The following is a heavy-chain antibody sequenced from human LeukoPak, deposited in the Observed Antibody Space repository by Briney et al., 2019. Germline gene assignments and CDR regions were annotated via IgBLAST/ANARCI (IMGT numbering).Heavy chain of an antibody. CDR3: ARAERYSGSYYRDSDY. D-gene: IGHD1-26*01. Sequence: SETLSLTCAVSGYSISSGYYWGWIRQPPGKGLEWIGSIYHSGSTYYNPSLKSRVTISVDTSKNQFSLKLSSVTAADTAVYYCARAERYSGSYYRDSDYWGQGTLVTVSS. CDR1: GYSISSGYY. CDR2: IYHSGST. V-gene: IGHV4-38-2*01. J-gene: IGHJ4*02.